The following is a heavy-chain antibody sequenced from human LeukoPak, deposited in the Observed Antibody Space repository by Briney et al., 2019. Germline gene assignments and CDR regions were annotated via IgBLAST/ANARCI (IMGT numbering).Heavy chain of an antibody. CDR1: GFTLSDYY. Sequence: PGGSLRLSCAASGFTLSDYYMSWIRQAPGKGLEWVSYISGSGSTIYYADSVMGRFTISRDNAKNSLLLQMNSLRAEDTAVYYCARALGSSATYFDYWGQGTLVTVSS. CDR2: ISGSGSTI. D-gene: IGHD6-19*01. J-gene: IGHJ4*02. CDR3: ARALGSSATYFDY. V-gene: IGHV3-11*01.